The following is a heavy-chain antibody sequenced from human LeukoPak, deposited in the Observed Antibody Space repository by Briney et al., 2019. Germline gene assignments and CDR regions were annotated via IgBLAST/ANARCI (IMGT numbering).Heavy chain of an antibody. CDR1: GFTLSSYS. CDR3: ARDRHKYNYDSGGYPPY. V-gene: IGHV3-48*01. CDR2: ISSSSSTI. J-gene: IGHJ4*02. Sequence: GGSLRLSCAASGFTLSSYSMLWVRQAPGKGLEWVSYISSSSSTIYYADSVKGRFTISRDNAKNSLYLQMNTLRAEDTAVYYCARDRHKYNYDSGGYPPYWGQGTLVTVSS. D-gene: IGHD3-22*01.